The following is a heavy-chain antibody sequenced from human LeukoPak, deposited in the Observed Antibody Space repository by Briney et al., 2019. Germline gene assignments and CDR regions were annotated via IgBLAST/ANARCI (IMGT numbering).Heavy chain of an antibody. CDR1: GYTFTSYY. Sequence: ASVKVSCKASGYTFTSYYIHWVRQAPGQGLEWMGIINPSGGSTSYVQKFQGRVTMTRDTSTSTVYKELSSLRSEDTAVYYCARGAEGYYFGYWGQGTLVTVAS. J-gene: IGHJ4*02. CDR3: ARGAEGYYFGY. CDR2: INPSGGST. V-gene: IGHV1-46*01.